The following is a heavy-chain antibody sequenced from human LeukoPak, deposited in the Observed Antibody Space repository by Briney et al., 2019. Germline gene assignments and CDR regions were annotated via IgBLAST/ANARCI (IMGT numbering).Heavy chain of an antibody. D-gene: IGHD3-10*01. CDR3: AKDFGEAAFDI. J-gene: IGHJ3*02. CDR2: ISYDGSDK. CDR1: GFTFSTYD. Sequence: GGSLRLSCAASGFTFSTYDMHWVRQAPGKGLEWVAIISYDGSDKYYADYVKGRFTISRGNSKNTLYLQMNSLRAEDTAVYYCAKDFGEAAFDIWGQGTMVTVSS. V-gene: IGHV3-30*18.